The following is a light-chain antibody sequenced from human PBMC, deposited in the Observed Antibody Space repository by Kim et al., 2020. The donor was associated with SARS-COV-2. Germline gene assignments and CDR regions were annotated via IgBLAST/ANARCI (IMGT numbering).Light chain of an antibody. V-gene: IGKV3-20*01. CDR2: GAS. CDR3: QQYGISPYT. CDR1: QSVSTSY. J-gene: IGKJ2*01. Sequence: EIVLTQSPGTLSLSPGERATLSCRASQSVSTSYLAWYQQKPGQAPRLLIYGASSRATGIPERFSGSGSGTDFTLTISRLGPEDFAVYYCQQYGISPYTFGQGTKLEI.